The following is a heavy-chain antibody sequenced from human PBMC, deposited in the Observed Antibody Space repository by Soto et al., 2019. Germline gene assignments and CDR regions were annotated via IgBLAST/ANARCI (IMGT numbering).Heavy chain of an antibody. D-gene: IGHD2-15*01. CDR1: GGSFSGYY. CDR3: ARGHARGISGPLNHPRFDY. Sequence: QVQLQQWGAGLLKPSETLSLTCAVYGGSFSGYYWSWIRQPPGKGLEWIGEINHRGSTNYNPSLKSRVTIPVDTYKNQFSLKLSSVTAADTAVYYCARGHARGISGPLNHPRFDYWGQGTLVTVSS. CDR2: INHRGST. V-gene: IGHV4-34*01. J-gene: IGHJ4*02.